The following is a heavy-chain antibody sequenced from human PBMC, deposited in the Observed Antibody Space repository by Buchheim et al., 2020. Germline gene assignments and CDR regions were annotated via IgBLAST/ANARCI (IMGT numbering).Heavy chain of an antibody. CDR3: ARDGAAMVNYGMDV. V-gene: IGHV1-46*01. CDR1: GYTFTRYY. CDR2: INPSGGST. Sequence: QVQLVHSGAEVKKPGASVKVSCKASGYTFTRYYMHWVRQAPGQGLEWMGIINPSGGSTTYAQKFLGRVTMTSDTSTSTVYMELTSLRSEDTAVYYCARDGAAMVNYGMDVWGQGTT. D-gene: IGHD5-18*01. J-gene: IGHJ6*02.